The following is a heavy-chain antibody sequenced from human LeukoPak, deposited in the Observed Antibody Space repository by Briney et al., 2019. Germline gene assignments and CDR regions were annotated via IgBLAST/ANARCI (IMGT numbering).Heavy chain of an antibody. J-gene: IGHJ4*02. CDR3: ARQGDYGDYFDY. D-gene: IGHD4-17*01. CDR1: GGSISSYY. V-gene: IGHV4-59*08. Sequence: SETPSLTCTVSGGSISSYYWSWIRQPPGKGLEWIGYIYYSGSTNYNPSLKSRATISVDTSKNQFSLKLSSVTAADTAVYYCARQGDYGDYFDYWGQGTLVTVSS. CDR2: IYYSGST.